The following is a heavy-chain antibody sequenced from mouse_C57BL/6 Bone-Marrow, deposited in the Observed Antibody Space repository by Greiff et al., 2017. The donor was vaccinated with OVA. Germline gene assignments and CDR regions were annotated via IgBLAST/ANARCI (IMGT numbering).Heavy chain of an antibody. CDR1: GFNIKDDY. D-gene: IGHD4-1*01. Sequence: EVKLVESGAELVRPGASVKLSCTASGFNIKDDYMHWVKQRPEQGLEWIGWIDPENGDTEYASKFQGKATITADTSSNTAYLQLSSLTSEDTAVYYCTTLWDVNYWGQGTTLTVSS. CDR2: IDPENGDT. CDR3: TTLWDVNY. V-gene: IGHV14-4*01. J-gene: IGHJ2*01.